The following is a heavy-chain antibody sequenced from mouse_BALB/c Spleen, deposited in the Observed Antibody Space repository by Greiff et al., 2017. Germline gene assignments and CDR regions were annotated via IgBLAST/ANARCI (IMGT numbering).Heavy chain of an antibody. CDR2: IRNKANGYTT. CDR3: ARDGNYAMDY. Sequence: DVMLVESGGGLVQPGGSLRLSCATSGFTFTDYYMSWVRQPPGKALEWLGFIRNKANGYTTEYSASVKGRFTISRANSQSILYLQMNTLRAEDSATYYCARDGNYAMDYWGQGTSVTVSS. J-gene: IGHJ4*01. V-gene: IGHV7-3*02. CDR1: GFTFTDYY.